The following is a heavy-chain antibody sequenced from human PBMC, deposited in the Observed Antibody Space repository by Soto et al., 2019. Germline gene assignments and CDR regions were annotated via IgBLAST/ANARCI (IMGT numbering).Heavy chain of an antibody. V-gene: IGHV4-59*01. CDR3: ARGIAVTGQADS. CDR1: GGSISSYY. Sequence: SETLSLTCTVSGGSISSYYWSWIRQPPGKGLEWIGYIYYSGATNYNPSLKSRVKISVDTSKDQFSLKLSSVTAADTAVYYCARGIAVTGQADSWGQGTMVTVSP. J-gene: IGHJ4*02. CDR2: IYYSGAT. D-gene: IGHD6-19*01.